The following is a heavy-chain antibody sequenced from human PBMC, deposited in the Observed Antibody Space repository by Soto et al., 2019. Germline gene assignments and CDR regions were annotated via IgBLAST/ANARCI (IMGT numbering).Heavy chain of an antibody. Sequence: GESLKISCKGSGYSFTTSWIAWVRQMPGKGLQWVGVIYPGESDTRYSPSFQGQVTISAGKSINTAYLQWDSLKASDTAMYYCARVTHGNYYYYGMDVWGQGTRVTVSS. J-gene: IGHJ6*02. CDR1: GYSFTTSW. D-gene: IGHD2-21*02. V-gene: IGHV5-51*01. CDR3: ARVTHGNYYYYGMDV. CDR2: IYPGESDT.